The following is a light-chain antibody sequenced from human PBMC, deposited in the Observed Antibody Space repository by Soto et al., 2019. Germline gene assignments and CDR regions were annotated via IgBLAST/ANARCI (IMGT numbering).Light chain of an antibody. CDR1: SSNIGSNY. CDR3: AALGGV. CDR2: RNN. Sequence: QSVLTQPPSASGTPGQRVTISCSGSSSNIGSNYVYWYQQLPGTAPKLLIYRNNQRPSGVPDRFSGSKSGTSASLAISGLRSEDEADYYCAALGGVFGGGTKVTVL. V-gene: IGLV1-47*01. J-gene: IGLJ2*01.